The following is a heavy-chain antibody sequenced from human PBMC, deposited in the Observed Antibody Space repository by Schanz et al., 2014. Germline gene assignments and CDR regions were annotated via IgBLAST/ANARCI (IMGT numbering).Heavy chain of an antibody. J-gene: IGHJ4*02. CDR2: ISGTGSTP. V-gene: IGHV3-23*04. CDR3: AKGRTVWSGSDRKYYFDY. D-gene: IGHD1-26*01. Sequence: EVQLVESGGDLVQPGGSLSLSCAASGFTFSNYAMSWVRQAPGKGLDWVSIISGTGSTPYYADSVKGRYTISRDNSKNTLYLQMNSLGAEDTAIYYCAKGRTVWSGSDRKYYFDYWGQGTLVTVSS. CDR1: GFTFSNYA.